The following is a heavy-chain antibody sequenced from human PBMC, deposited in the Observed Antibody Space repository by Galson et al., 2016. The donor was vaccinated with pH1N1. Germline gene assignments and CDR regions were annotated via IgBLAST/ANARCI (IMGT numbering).Heavy chain of an antibody. V-gene: IGHV2-5*01. D-gene: IGHD4-17*01. CDR1: GFSLGTSAVG. CDR3: AHREYGDFVGSFDR. Sequence: PALVKPTQTLRLTCTLSGFSLGTSAVGVGWIRQPPGKALEWLALIFWNDDRYYRPSLKNRLTITKGTSENLVVLTMTNMDPVDTATYYCAHREYGDFVGSFDRWGQGALVTVSS. J-gene: IGHJ4*02. CDR2: IFWNDDR.